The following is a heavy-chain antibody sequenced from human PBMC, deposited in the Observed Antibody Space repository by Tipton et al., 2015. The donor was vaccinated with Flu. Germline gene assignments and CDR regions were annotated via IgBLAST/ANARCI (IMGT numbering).Heavy chain of an antibody. CDR3: ARAPDEGVVAGDDY. D-gene: IGHD3-3*01. CDR1: GFTFSSYA. CDR2: ISGSGGST. J-gene: IGHJ4*02. V-gene: IGHV3-23*01. Sequence: SLRLSCAASGFTFSSYAMSWVRQAPGKGLEWVSAISGSGGSTYYADSVKGRFTISRDNSKNTLYLQMNSLRAEDTAVYYCARAPDEGVVAGDDYWGQGTLVTVSS.